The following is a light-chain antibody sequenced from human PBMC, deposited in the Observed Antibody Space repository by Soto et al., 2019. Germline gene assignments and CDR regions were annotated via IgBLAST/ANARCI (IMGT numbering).Light chain of an antibody. V-gene: IGLV2-14*01. Sequence: QSVLTQPASVSGSPGQSITISCTGTSSDVGGYNYVSWYQQHPGKAPKLMIYEVSNRPSGVSSRFSGSKSGNTASLTISGLQAEDEADYYCSSYTRSSALVLFDGGTKLTVL. CDR2: EVS. J-gene: IGLJ2*01. CDR1: SSDVGGYNY. CDR3: SSYTRSSALVL.